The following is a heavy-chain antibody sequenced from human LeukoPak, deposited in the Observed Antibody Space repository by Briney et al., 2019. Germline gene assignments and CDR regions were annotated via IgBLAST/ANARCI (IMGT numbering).Heavy chain of an antibody. CDR3: ARVARPFGVVIGSDNWFDP. Sequence: GGSLRLSCAASGFTFSSYAMHWVRQAPGKGLEWVAVISYDGSNKYYADSVKGRFTISRDNSKNTLYLQMNSLRAEDTAVYYCARVARPFGVVIGSDNWFDPWGQGTLVTVSS. CDR2: ISYDGSNK. D-gene: IGHD3-3*01. V-gene: IGHV3-30-3*01. CDR1: GFTFSSYA. J-gene: IGHJ5*02.